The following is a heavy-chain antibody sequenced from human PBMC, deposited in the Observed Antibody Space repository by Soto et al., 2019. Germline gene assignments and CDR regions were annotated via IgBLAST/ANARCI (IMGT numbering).Heavy chain of an antibody. Sequence: GGSLRLSCAASGFTFSDYYMSWIRQAPGKGLEWVSYISSSGSTIYYADSVKGRFTISRDNAKNSLYLQMNSLRAEDTAVYYCARDGTPSLDYYYGMDVWGQGTTVTVSS. CDR2: ISSSGSTI. J-gene: IGHJ6*02. CDR3: ARDGTPSLDYYYGMDV. D-gene: IGHD1-26*01. V-gene: IGHV3-11*01. CDR1: GFTFSDYY.